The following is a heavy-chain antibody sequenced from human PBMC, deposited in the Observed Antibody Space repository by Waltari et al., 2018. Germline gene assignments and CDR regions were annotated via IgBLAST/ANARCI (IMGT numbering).Heavy chain of an antibody. D-gene: IGHD6-19*01. V-gene: IGHV3-21*01. J-gene: IGHJ6*02. CDR3: ARSVAGSHYYYYGMDV. CDR1: GFTFRSYS. Sequence: EVQLVESGGGLVKPGGSLRLSCAASGFTFRSYSMNWVRQAPGKGREWVSSISSSSSYIYYADSVKGRFTISRDNAKNSLYLQMNSLRAEDTAVYYCARSVAGSHYYYYGMDVWGQGTTVTVSS. CDR2: ISSSSSYI.